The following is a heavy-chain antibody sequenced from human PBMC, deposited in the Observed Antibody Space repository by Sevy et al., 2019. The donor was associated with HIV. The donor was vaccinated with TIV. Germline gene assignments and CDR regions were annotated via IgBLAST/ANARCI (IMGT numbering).Heavy chain of an antibody. J-gene: IGHJ4*02. D-gene: IGHD1-26*01. Sequence: GGSLRLSCAASGFSFSGYAIHWVRQAPGKGLEWVAVISFDGSNKYYADSVKVRFTISRDNSKNTLFLQMKSLRAEYTAVYYCAKEGAYSYTTYFDYWGQGTVVTVSS. CDR2: ISFDGSNK. CDR3: AKEGAYSYTTYFDY. CDR1: GFSFSGYA. V-gene: IGHV3-30*18.